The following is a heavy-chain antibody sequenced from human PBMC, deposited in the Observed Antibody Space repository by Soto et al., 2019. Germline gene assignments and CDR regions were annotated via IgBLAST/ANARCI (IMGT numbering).Heavy chain of an antibody. D-gene: IGHD1-26*01. CDR1: GFTFSSYA. Sequence: GGSLRLSCAASGFTFSSYAMHWVRQAPGKGLEWVAVISYDGSNKYYADSVKGRFTISRDNSKNTLYLQMNSLRAEDTAVYYCASNSVSSGSAINDAFYIWGQGTMVPVSS. CDR3: ASNSVSSGSAINDAFYI. J-gene: IGHJ3*02. CDR2: ISYDGSNK. V-gene: IGHV3-30-3*01.